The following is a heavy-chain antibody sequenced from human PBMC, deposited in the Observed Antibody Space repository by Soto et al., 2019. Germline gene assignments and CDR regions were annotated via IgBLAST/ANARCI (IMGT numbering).Heavy chain of an antibody. V-gene: IGHV1-2*04. CDR3: AREAEVWSGYYNWFAL. CDR1: GYTFTGYY. CDR2: INPNSGGT. J-gene: IGHJ5*02. D-gene: IGHD3-3*01. Sequence: ASVKVSCKASGYTFTGYYMHRVRQAPGQGLEWMGWINPNSGGTNYAQKFQGWVTMTRDTSISTAYMELSRLRSDDTAVYYCAREAEVWSGYYNWFALWGQGTLVTVSS.